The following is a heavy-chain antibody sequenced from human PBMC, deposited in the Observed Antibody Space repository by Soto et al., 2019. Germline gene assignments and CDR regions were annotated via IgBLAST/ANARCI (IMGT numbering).Heavy chain of an antibody. V-gene: IGHV3-15*07. CDR3: TTEPAQIVLVPAALVKDV. Sequence: GGSLRLSCAASGFTFSNAWMNWVRQAPGKGLEWVGRIKSKTDGGTTDYAAPVKGRFTISRDDSKNTLYLQMNSLKTEDTAVYYCTTEPAQIVLVPAALVKDVWGQGTTVTVSS. CDR2: IKSKTDGGTT. D-gene: IGHD2-2*01. CDR1: GFTFSNAW. J-gene: IGHJ6*02.